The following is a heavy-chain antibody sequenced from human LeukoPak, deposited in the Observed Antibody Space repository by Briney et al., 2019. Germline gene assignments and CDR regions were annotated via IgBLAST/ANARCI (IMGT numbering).Heavy chain of an antibody. J-gene: IGHJ4*02. CDR3: ARDSSPSYGSSGYRPADFDY. Sequence: GGSLRLSCAASGFTFSDYFMTWIRQAPGKGLEWVSYISDSGGAIYYADSVKGRLTISRDNAKNSLYLQMDSLRVEDTAVYYCARDSSPSYGSSGYRPADFDYWGQGTLVSVSS. CDR1: GFTFSDYF. V-gene: IGHV3-11*04. CDR2: ISDSGGAI. D-gene: IGHD3-22*01.